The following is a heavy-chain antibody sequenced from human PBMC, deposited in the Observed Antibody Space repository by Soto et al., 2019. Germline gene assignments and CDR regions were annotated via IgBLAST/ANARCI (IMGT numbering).Heavy chain of an antibody. D-gene: IGHD6-19*01. V-gene: IGHV3-64D*06. CDR1: GFTFSSYA. J-gene: IGHJ4*02. Sequence: GGSLRLSCSASGFTFSSYAMHRVRQAPGKGLEYASAISSNGGSTYYADSVKGRFTISRDNSKNTLYLQMSSLRAEDTAVYYCVKGYSSGWPTDYWGQGTLVTVSS. CDR3: VKGYSSGWPTDY. CDR2: ISSNGGST.